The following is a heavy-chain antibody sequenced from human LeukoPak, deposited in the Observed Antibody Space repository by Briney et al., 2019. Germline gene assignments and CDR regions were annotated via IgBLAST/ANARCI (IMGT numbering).Heavy chain of an antibody. CDR3: AREAGEMAIYFDY. J-gene: IGHJ4*02. CDR1: GGTFSSYA. V-gene: IGHV1-69*05. D-gene: IGHD5-24*01. Sequence: ASVKVSCKASGGTFSSYAISWVRQAPGQGLEWMGGIIPIFGTANYAQKFQGRVTITTDESTSTAYMGLSSLRSEDTAVYYCAREAGEMAIYFDYWGQGTLVTVSS. CDR2: IIPIFGTA.